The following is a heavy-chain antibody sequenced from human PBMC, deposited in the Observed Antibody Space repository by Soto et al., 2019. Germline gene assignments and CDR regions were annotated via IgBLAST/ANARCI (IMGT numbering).Heavy chain of an antibody. CDR3: ARLHCNSPNCVPLDP. CDR2: IYYSGSA. CDR1: GGSISSVSYY. V-gene: IGHV4-39*01. J-gene: IGHJ5*02. D-gene: IGHD2-2*01. Sequence: QLQLQESGPGLVKPSETLSLTCTVSGGSISSVSYYWGWIRQPPGKGLEWIGSIYYSGSAYYSPSLKRRVTMSVDTSKNQLSLKLSSVTAADTAVYYCARLHCNSPNCVPLDPWGQGTLVTVSS.